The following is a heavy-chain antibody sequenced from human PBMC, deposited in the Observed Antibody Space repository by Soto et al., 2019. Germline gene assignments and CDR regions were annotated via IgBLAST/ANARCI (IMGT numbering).Heavy chain of an antibody. Sequence: QVQLQESGPGLVKPSQTLSLTCTVIGGSIRSPNFSWSWIRQHPGKGPEWIGNIYYNGTTTYSPSPESRLTISLDPSKPQFSLTLKSVTAAATAVYYCTRDAPLWFGALSPWGQGPLVTVSS. CDR1: GGSIRSPNFS. D-gene: IGHD3-10*01. J-gene: IGHJ4*02. V-gene: IGHV4-31*03. CDR2: IYYNGTT. CDR3: TRDAPLWFGALSP.